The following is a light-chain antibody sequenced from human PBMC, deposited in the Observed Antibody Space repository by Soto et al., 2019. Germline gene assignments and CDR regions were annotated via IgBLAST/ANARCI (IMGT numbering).Light chain of an antibody. Sequence: AIKMTQFPSALSASVGDRVTITCRASQDIRSDLGWYQQRPGKAPKLLIYATSSLQSGVPSRFSGSGSGTDFTLTISSLQPEDFATYYCLQDNNYPLTFGGGTKVDI. J-gene: IGKJ4*02. CDR1: QDIRSD. CDR3: LQDNNYPLT. CDR2: ATS. V-gene: IGKV1-6*01.